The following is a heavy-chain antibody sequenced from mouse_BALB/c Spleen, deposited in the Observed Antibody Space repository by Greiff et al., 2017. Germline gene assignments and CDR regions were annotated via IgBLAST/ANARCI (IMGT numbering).Heavy chain of an antibody. J-gene: IGHJ1*01. Sequence: DVKLVESGGGLVQPGGSLKLSCAASGFTFSSYGMSWVRQTPDKRLELVATINSNGGSTYYPDSVKGRFTISRDNAKNTLYLQMSSLKSEDTAMYYCARVYYGSSYGYFDVWGAGTTVTVSS. D-gene: IGHD1-1*01. V-gene: IGHV5-6-3*01. CDR3: ARVYYGSSYGYFDV. CDR1: GFTFSSYG. CDR2: INSNGGST.